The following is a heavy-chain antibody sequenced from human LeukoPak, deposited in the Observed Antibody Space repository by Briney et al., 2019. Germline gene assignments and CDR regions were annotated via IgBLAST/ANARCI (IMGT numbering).Heavy chain of an antibody. Sequence: GGSLRLSCAASGFTFTSYGMHWVRQAPGKGLEWVAVIWYDGSNKYYADSVKGRFTISRGTSKNTLFLQMDSLRAEDTAVYYCARDGYNVAFDIWGQGTMVTVSS. V-gene: IGHV3-33*01. J-gene: IGHJ3*02. D-gene: IGHD1-14*01. CDR1: GFTFTSYG. CDR3: ARDGYNVAFDI. CDR2: IWYDGSNK.